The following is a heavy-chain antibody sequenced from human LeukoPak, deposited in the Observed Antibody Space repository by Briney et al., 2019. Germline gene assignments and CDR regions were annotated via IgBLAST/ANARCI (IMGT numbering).Heavy chain of an antibody. CDR2: ISGDGRDA. V-gene: IGHV3-43*02. CDR1: GFTSDDYA. CDR3: AKDPVLAYQDTADSFDM. D-gene: IGHD2-21*01. Sequence: GGSLRLSCVASGFTSDDYAMHWVRQAPGKGLEWVSLISGDGRDAYYGDFVKGRFTISRDNINNSLYLQMNNLRTEDTVLYYCAKDPVLAYQDTADSFDMCGQGTVVTVSS. J-gene: IGHJ3*02.